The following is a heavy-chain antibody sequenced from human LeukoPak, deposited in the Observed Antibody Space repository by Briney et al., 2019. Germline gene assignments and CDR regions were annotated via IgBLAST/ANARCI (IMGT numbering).Heavy chain of an antibody. CDR1: GFTFSSYG. D-gene: IGHD6-13*01. CDR2: IRYDGRDK. J-gene: IGHJ4*02. V-gene: IGHV3-30*02. CDR3: AKVPKGGYFDY. Sequence: PGGSLRLSCAASGFTFSSYGMNWVRQAPGKGLEWVAFIRYDGRDKYYADSVKGRFTISRDNSQNTLYLQMNSLRAEDTAVYYCAKVPKGGYFDYWGQGTLVTVSS.